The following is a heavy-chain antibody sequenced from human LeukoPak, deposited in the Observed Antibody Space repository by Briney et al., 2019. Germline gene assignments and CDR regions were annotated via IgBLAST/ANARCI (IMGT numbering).Heavy chain of an antibody. CDR3: ARHAIWGNIVIDY. CDR1: GGSFSGYY. Sequence: SETLSLTCAAYGGSFSGYYWSWIRQPPGKGLEWIGEINHSGSTNYNPSLKSRVTISVDTSKNQFSLKLISVTAADTAVYYCARHAIWGNIVIDYWGQGTLVTVSS. CDR2: INHSGST. D-gene: IGHD3-16*01. J-gene: IGHJ4*02. V-gene: IGHV4-34*01.